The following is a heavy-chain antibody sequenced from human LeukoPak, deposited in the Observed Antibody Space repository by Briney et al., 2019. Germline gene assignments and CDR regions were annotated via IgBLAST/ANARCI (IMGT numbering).Heavy chain of an antibody. D-gene: IGHD6-13*01. CDR2: IYYSGSP. Sequence: SETLSLTCSVSGGSISSSNYYWGWIRQPPGKGLEWIGSIYYSGSPYYNPSLKSPVSISVDTSKNQLYLKLSSVTAADTAVYFCARAPLSAAGTAVDYWGQGTLVTVSS. J-gene: IGHJ4*02. V-gene: IGHV4-39*07. CDR3: ARAPLSAAGTAVDY. CDR1: GGSISSSNYY.